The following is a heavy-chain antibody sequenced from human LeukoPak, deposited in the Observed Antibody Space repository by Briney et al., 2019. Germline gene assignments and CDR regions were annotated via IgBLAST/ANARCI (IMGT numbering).Heavy chain of an antibody. V-gene: IGHV3-30*02. D-gene: IGHD1-26*01. CDR2: IRYDGTNK. Sequence: GGSLRLSCAASGFTFRSYGMHWVRQAPGKGLEWVAIIRYDGTNKYYADSVKGRFTISRDNSKNTLYLQMNSLRAEDTAVYYCAKSPVVGSTTTWFDPWGQGTLVTVSS. CDR1: GFTFRSYG. J-gene: IGHJ5*02. CDR3: AKSPVVGSTTTWFDP.